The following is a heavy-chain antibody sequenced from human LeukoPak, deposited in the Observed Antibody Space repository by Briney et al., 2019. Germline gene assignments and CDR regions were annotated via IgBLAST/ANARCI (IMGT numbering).Heavy chain of an antibody. J-gene: IGHJ3*02. Sequence: SETLSLTCTVSGGSIITYYWSWIRQPPGKGLEWIGYIYDGGSTNYNPSLESRVTISVDTSKNQFSLKLSSVTAADTAVYYCARDRGVRVFDIWGQGTMVTVSS. V-gene: IGHV4-59*01. D-gene: IGHD3-10*01. CDR1: GGSIITYY. CDR3: ARDRGVRVFDI. CDR2: IYDGGST.